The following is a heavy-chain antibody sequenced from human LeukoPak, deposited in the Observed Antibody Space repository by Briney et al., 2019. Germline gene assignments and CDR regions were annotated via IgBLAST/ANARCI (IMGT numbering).Heavy chain of an antibody. J-gene: IGHJ3*02. D-gene: IGHD3-16*01. CDR1: GFTFSSYG. CDR2: ILTDGSEA. CDR3: ARDDAMGDNALDI. V-gene: IGHV3-33*01. Sequence: GGSLRLSCAASGFTFSSYGMRWVRQAPGKGLEWVAVILTDGSEAKYAASVKGRFTISRDNSKNTLFLQMNSLRAEDTAVYYCARDDAMGDNALDIWGQGTMVTVSS.